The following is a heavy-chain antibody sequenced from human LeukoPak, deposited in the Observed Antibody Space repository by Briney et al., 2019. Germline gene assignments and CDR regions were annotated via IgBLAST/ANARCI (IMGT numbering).Heavy chain of an antibody. CDR1: GFTFSSYA. Sequence: GGSLRLSCAASGFTFSSYAMSWVRQAPGKGLEWVSAISGSGGSTYYADSVKGRFTISRDNSKNTLYLQMNSLRAEDTAVYYCARDVSYGYVHYWGQGTLVTVSS. J-gene: IGHJ4*02. V-gene: IGHV3-23*01. D-gene: IGHD5-18*01. CDR2: ISGSGGST. CDR3: ARDVSYGYVHY.